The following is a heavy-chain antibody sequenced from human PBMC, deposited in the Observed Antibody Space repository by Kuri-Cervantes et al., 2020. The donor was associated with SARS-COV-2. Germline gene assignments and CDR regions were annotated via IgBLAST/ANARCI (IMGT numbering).Heavy chain of an antibody. CDR2: IRSKAYGGTT. Sequence: GESLKISCTASGFTFGDYAMSWVRQAPGKGLEWVGFIRSKAYGGTTEYAASVKGRFTISRDDSKSIAYLQMNSLKTEDTAVYHCTRGVDFWSGYPPTTTDAFDIWGQGAMVTVSS. CDR1: GFTFGDYA. CDR3: TRGVDFWSGYPPTTTDAFDI. D-gene: IGHD3-3*01. J-gene: IGHJ3*02. V-gene: IGHV3-49*04.